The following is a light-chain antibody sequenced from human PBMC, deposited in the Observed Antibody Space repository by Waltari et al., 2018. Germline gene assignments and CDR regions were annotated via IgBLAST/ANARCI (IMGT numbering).Light chain of an antibody. V-gene: IGKV2-40*01. CDR3: MQSIEFPFT. Sequence: DIVMTQTPLSLPVTPGEPASISCRSSQSLLDSDGYTCLDWYLQKPGQSPQLLIYEVSNRVSGVPDRFSGSGSGTDFTLKISRVEPEDVVLYYCMQSIEFPFTFGPGTKLDIK. J-gene: IGKJ3*01. CDR2: EVS. CDR1: QSLLDSDGYTC.